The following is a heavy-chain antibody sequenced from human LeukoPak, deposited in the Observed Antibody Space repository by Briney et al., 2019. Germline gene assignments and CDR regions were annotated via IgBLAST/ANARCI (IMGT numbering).Heavy chain of an antibody. CDR3: ATLTEALYLFDY. D-gene: IGHD3-10*01. V-gene: IGHV1-2*06. CDR2: INPNSGGT. CDR1: GYTFTAYY. J-gene: IGHJ4*02. Sequence: EASVKVSYKVSGYTFTAYYMHWVRQAPGQGLEWMGRINPNSGGTNYAQRFQGRVTMTRDTSISTAYLELSRLRSDDTAVYYCATLTEALYLFDYWGQGTLVTVSS.